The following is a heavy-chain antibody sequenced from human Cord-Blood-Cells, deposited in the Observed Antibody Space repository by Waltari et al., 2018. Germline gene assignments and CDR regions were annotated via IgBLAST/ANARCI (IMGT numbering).Heavy chain of an antibody. CDR2: IIPIFGTA. V-gene: IGHV1-69*01. CDR1: GGTSSSYA. Sequence: QVQLVQSGAEVKKPGSSVKVSCKASGGTSSSYAISWVRQAPGQGLELMGGIIPIFGTANYAQKVQGRVTITADESTRTAYMELSSLRSEDTAVYYCAGDGSSGWYWFDPWGQGTLVTVSS. CDR3: AGDGSSGWYWFDP. D-gene: IGHD6-19*01. J-gene: IGHJ5*02.